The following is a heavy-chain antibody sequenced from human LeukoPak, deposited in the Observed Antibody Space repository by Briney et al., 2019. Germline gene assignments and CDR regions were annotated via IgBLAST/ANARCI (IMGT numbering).Heavy chain of an antibody. J-gene: IGHJ4*02. Sequence: SETLSLTCTVSGGSVSSGAYYWSWIRQHPGKGLEWIGYIYYSGSTYYNPSLKSRVTISVDKSKNRSSLKLNSVTAADTAVYYCARDQDSYGNYFDYWGQGTLVTVSS. V-gene: IGHV4-31*03. CDR1: GGSVSSGAYY. D-gene: IGHD5-18*01. CDR2: IYYSGST. CDR3: ARDQDSYGNYFDY.